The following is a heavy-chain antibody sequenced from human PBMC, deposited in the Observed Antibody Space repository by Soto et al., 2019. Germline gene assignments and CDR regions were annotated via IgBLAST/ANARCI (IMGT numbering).Heavy chain of an antibody. CDR2: ITSTSSTI. Sequence: GGSLRLSCAASGFTFRSYSMNWVRQAPGKGLEWVSYITSTSSTIYYADSVKGRFTISRDNAKNSLYLQMNSLRAEDTAVYYCARSHADSSGWYSGDWYFDLWGRGTLVTVSS. V-gene: IGHV3-48*01. J-gene: IGHJ2*01. CDR3: ARSHADSSGWYSGDWYFDL. D-gene: IGHD6-19*01. CDR1: GFTFRSYS.